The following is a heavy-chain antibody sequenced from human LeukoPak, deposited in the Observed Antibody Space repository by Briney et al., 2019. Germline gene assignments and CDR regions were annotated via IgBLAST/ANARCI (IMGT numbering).Heavy chain of an antibody. V-gene: IGHV4-59*01. CDR2: IYYSGST. Sequence: SETLSLTCTVSGGSISSYYWSWIRQPPGKGLEWIGYIYYSGSTNYNPSLKSRVTISVDTSKNQFSLKLSSVTAADTAVYYCARDGIAAAGTGGGYYYYMDVWGKGTTVTVSS. CDR3: ARDGIAAAGTGGGYYYYMDV. CDR1: GGSISSYY. D-gene: IGHD6-13*01. J-gene: IGHJ6*03.